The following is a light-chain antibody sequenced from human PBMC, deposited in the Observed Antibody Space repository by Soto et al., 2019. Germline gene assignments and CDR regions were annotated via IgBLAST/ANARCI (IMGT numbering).Light chain of an antibody. CDR3: QHYNGYPQT. Sequence: DIQMTQSPSSLSASVGDSVTITCRATEDISTFLAWFQQKPGKPPKSLIYAASRLQRGVPSRFSGSGSATDFTLAISSLQPEDFGTYYCQHYNGYPQTFGQGTRLEIK. J-gene: IGKJ5*01. CDR1: EDISTF. CDR2: AAS. V-gene: IGKV1-16*01.